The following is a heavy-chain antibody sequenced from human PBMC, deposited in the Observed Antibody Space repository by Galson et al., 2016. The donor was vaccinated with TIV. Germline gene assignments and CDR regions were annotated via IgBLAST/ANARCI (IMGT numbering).Heavy chain of an antibody. V-gene: IGHV4-38-2*02. Sequence: LSLTCAVSGYAIKSGYYWGWIRQPPGKGLQWIGSIYESGTTYYNPSLKSRLTMSVDTSKNQFSLKLSSVTAADTAVYYCVREGSTVTMHHYFGMDVWGQGTSGTVSS. J-gene: IGHJ6*02. CDR3: VREGSTVTMHHYFGMDV. CDR2: IYESGTT. D-gene: IGHD4-17*01. CDR1: GYAIKSGYY.